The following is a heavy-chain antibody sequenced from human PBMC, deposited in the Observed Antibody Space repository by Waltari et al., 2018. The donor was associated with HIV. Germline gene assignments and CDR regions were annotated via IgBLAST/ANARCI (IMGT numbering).Heavy chain of an antibody. CDR3: ARERPRKYSSSSAFDY. V-gene: IGHV1-46*01. CDR2: INPSGGST. D-gene: IGHD6-6*01. J-gene: IGHJ4*02. Sequence: QVQLVQSGAEVKKPGASVKVSCKASGYTFTSYYMHWVREAPGQGLEWMGIINPSGGSTSYAQKFQGRVTMTRDTSTSTVYMELSSLRSEDTAVYYCARERPRKYSSSSAFDYWGQGTLVTVSS. CDR1: GYTFTSYY.